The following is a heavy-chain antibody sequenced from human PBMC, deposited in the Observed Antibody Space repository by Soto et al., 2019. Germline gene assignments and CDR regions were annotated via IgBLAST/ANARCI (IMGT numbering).Heavy chain of an antibody. CDR1: GYSFTGYY. D-gene: IGHD2-8*02. Sequence: ASVKVSCKASGYSFTGYYIHWVRQAPGQGLEWMGWINPDSGATNYAQNFQGRVTLTSDTSISTASMDLTSLTSDDTAVYYCARGGYGTGGYPFPYFDYWGQGTLVTVS. J-gene: IGHJ4*02. CDR2: INPDSGAT. CDR3: ARGGYGTGGYPFPYFDY. V-gene: IGHV1-2*02.